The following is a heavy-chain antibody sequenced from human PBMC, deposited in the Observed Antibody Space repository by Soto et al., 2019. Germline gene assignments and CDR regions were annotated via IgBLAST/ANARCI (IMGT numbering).Heavy chain of an antibody. J-gene: IGHJ4*01. Sequence: VQLLQSGGGLIQPGGSLRLSCMASGFPSSTYGFSTYAMTWVRQPPGRGLGWVSVITGSGTHSYYADSVKGRFTISRDNSRNTLFLQMDSLRADDSAVYFCAKGTSSEFLLSFDDWGHGTLVTVSS. V-gene: IGHV3-23*01. CDR3: AKGTSSEFLLSFDD. CDR1: GFPSSTYGFSTYA. D-gene: IGHD3-10*01. CDR2: ITGSGTHS.